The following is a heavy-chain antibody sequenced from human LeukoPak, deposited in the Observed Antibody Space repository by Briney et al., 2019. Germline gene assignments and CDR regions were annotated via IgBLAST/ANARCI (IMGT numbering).Heavy chain of an antibody. D-gene: IGHD1-1*01. V-gene: IGHV1-3*01. J-gene: IGHJ4*02. CDR3: ARERVSPHWFDY. CDR2: INAGNGNT. Sequence: ASVKVSCKASGYTFTNYSMHWVRQAPGQRLEWMGWINAGNGNTRYSQRFQGRVTLTRDTSASTSYMELSSLTSEDTAVYYCARERVSPHWFDYWGQGTLVTVSS. CDR1: GYTFTNYS.